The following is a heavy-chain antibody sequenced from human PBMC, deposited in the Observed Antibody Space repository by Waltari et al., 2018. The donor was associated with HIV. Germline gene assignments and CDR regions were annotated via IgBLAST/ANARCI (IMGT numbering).Heavy chain of an antibody. J-gene: IGHJ5*02. D-gene: IGHD6-13*01. CDR2: TYYRSKWYN. CDR3: ARDLGAAGTLRSGWFDP. CDR1: GDSVSSHSAA. Sequence: QVQLQQPGPGLVKPSQTLSLTCAISGDSVSSHSAAWNLTRQSPPRGLEWLGRTYYRSKWYNDYAVSVKSRITINPDTSKNQFSLQLNSVTPEDTAVYYCARDLGAAGTLRSGWFDPWGQGTLVTVSS. V-gene: IGHV6-1*01.